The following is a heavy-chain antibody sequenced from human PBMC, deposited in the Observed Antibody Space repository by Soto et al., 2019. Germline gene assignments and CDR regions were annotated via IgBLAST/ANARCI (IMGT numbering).Heavy chain of an antibody. CDR2: XCPISSYI. Sequence: EVQLVESGGGLVKPGGSLRLSCAASGFTFSSYSMNWVRQAPGKGLEWVXSXCPISSYIYYADSLRGRFXXSXXXXXXXXXXQMNSLRADDTAVYFCARVSGRLERHSDLDYWGQGTLVTVSS. CDR1: GFTFSSYS. D-gene: IGHD1-1*01. V-gene: IGHV3-21*01. J-gene: IGHJ4*02. CDR3: ARVSGRLERHSDLDY.